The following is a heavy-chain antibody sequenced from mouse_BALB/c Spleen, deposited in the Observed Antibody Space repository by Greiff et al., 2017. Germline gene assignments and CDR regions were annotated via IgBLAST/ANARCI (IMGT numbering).Heavy chain of an antibody. V-gene: IGHV1-9*01. CDR1: GYTFSSYW. CDR2: ILPGSGST. Sequence: QVQLKESGAELMKPGASVKISCKATGYTFSSYWIEWVKQRPGHGLEWIGEILPGSGSTNYNEKFKGKATFTADTSSNTAYMQLSSLTSEDSAVYYCARSGYRYSWFAYWGQGTLVTVSA. CDR3: ARSGYRYSWFAY. J-gene: IGHJ3*01. D-gene: IGHD2-14*01.